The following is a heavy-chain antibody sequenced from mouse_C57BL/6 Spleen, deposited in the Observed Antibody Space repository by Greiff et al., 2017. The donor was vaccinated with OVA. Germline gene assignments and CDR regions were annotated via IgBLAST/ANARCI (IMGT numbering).Heavy chain of an antibody. J-gene: IGHJ1*03. CDR3: ARDGLSSPEYFDV. V-gene: IGHV1-80*01. CDR1: GYAFSSYW. Sequence: QVQLKQSGAELVKPGASVKISCKASGYAFSSYWMNWVKQRPGKGLEWIGQIYPGDGDTNYNGKFKGKATLTADKSSSTAYMQLSSLTSEDSAVYFCARDGLSSPEYFDVWGTGTTVTVSS. CDR2: IYPGDGDT. D-gene: IGHD1-1*01.